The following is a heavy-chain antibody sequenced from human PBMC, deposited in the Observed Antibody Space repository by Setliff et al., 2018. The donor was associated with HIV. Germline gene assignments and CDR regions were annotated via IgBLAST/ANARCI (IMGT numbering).Heavy chain of an antibody. J-gene: IGHJ4*02. D-gene: IGHD1-26*01. Sequence: GASVEVSCKVSGHTLTELSMHWVRQAPGKGLEWMGGFDPEKSEKIYAQKLQGRVTMTEDTSTDTAYMELRSLRSEDTAVYYCATHRWYSGSYLRDYWGQGTLVTVSS. V-gene: IGHV1-24*01. CDR3: ATHRWYSGSYLRDY. CDR2: FDPEKSEK. CDR1: GHTLTELS.